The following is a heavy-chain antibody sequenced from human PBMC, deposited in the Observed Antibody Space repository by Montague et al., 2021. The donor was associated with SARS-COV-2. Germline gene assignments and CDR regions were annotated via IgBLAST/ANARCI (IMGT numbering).Heavy chain of an antibody. Sequence: SLRLSLSASGFTFSDYYMSWIRQAPGKGLEWVSYISSSGSTIYYADSVKGRFTISRDNAKNPLYLQMNSLHQGPIGLPPGTLLQEHLWG. CDR3: TLLQEHL. V-gene: IGHV3-11*01. J-gene: IGHJ6*01. CDR2: ISSSGSTI. CDR1: GFTFSDYY.